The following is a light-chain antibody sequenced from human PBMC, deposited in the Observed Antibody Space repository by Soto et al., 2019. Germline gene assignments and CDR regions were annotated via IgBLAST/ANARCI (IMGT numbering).Light chain of an antibody. CDR1: QSVSYY. Sequence: EIVLTQSPATLSLSPGERATLSCRASQSVSYYLVWHQQKPGQAPRLLIYAASRRATGIPDRFSGSGSGTDFTLTISRLEPEDFAVYYCQQYGSSPWTFGQGTKVEIK. CDR2: AAS. V-gene: IGKV3-20*01. CDR3: QQYGSSPWT. J-gene: IGKJ1*01.